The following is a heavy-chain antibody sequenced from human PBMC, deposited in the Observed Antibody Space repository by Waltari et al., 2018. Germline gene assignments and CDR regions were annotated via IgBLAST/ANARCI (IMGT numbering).Heavy chain of an antibody. J-gene: IGHJ4*02. CDR1: GFTFDDYT. CDR2: ISWDGGST. CDR3: AKDIKGGNYYFDY. Sequence: EVQLVGSGGVVVQPGGSLRLSCAASGFTFDDYTMHWVRQAPGKGLELVSLISWDGGSTYYADSVKGRFTISRDNSKNSLYLQMNSLRTEDTALYYCAKDIKGGNYYFDYWGQGTLVTVSS. V-gene: IGHV3-43*01. D-gene: IGHD1-26*01.